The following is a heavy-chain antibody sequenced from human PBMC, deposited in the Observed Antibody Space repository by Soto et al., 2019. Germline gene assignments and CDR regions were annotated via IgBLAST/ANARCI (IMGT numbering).Heavy chain of an antibody. J-gene: IGHJ3*02. V-gene: IGHV1-69*06. CDR3: ARPLRRISILGAFDI. CDR2: IIPIFGTA. CDR1: GGTFSSYA. Sequence: SVKVSCKASGGTFSSYAISWVRQAPGQGLEWMGGIIPIFGTANYAQKFQGRVTITADKSTSTAYMELSSLRSEDTAVYYCARPLRRISILGAFDIWGQGTMVTVSS. D-gene: IGHD3-3*01.